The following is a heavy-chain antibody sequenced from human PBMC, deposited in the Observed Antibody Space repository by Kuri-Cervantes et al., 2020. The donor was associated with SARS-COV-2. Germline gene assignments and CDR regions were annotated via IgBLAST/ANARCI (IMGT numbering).Heavy chain of an antibody. J-gene: IGHJ6*03. CDR2: ISAYNGNT. CDR1: GYTSTSYG. Sequence: ASVKVSCKASGYTSTSYGISWVRQAPGQGLEWMGWISAYNGNTNYAQKLQGRVTMTTDTSTSTAYMELRSLRSDDTAVYYCARVLAGYGYYMDVWDKGTTVTVSS. D-gene: IGHD5-18*01. CDR3: ARVLAGYGYYMDV. V-gene: IGHV1-18*01.